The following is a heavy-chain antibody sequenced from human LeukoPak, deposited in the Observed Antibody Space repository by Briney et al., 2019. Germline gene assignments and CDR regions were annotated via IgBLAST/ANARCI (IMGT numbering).Heavy chain of an antibody. D-gene: IGHD6-19*01. CDR2: IKSDGSST. CDR1: GFIFSSHW. Sequence: GGSLRLSCAASGFIFSSHWMHWVRQAPGKGLVWVSRIKSDGSSTSYADSVKGRFTISRDNAKNTLHLQMNSLRAEDTAVYYCAKERGVAVAGYFDYWGQGTLVTVSS. CDR3: AKERGVAVAGYFDY. V-gene: IGHV3-74*01. J-gene: IGHJ4*02.